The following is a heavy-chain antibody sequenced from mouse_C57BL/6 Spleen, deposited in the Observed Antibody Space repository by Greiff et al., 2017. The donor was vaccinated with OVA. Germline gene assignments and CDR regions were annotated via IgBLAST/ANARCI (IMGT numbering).Heavy chain of an antibody. Sequence: EVKLMESGGGLVKPGGSLKLSCAASGFTFSSYTMSWVRQTPEKRLEWVATISGGGGNTYYPDSVKGRFTISRDNAKNTLYLQMSSLRSEDTALYYCARHGDYSNSAWFAYWGQGTLVTVSA. CDR1: GFTFSSYT. J-gene: IGHJ3*01. CDR3: ARHGDYSNSAWFAY. CDR2: ISGGGGNT. V-gene: IGHV5-9*01. D-gene: IGHD2-5*01.